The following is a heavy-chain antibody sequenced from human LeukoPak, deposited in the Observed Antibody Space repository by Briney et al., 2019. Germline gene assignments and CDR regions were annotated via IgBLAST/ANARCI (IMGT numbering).Heavy chain of an antibody. CDR1: GFTFSSYW. CDR2: IKQDGSEK. V-gene: IGHV3-7*01. Sequence: PGGSLRLSCAASGFTFSSYWMSWVRQAPGKGLEWVANIKQDGSEKYYVDSVKGRFTISRDNAKNSLYLQMNSLRAEDTAVYYCACDPKVSYCGGDCYSDYWGQGTLVTVSS. CDR3: ACDPKVSYCGGDCYSDY. J-gene: IGHJ4*02. D-gene: IGHD2-21*02.